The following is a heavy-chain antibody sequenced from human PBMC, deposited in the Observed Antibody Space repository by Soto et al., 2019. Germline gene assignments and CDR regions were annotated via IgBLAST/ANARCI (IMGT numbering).Heavy chain of an antibody. D-gene: IGHD3-10*01. CDR1: GGTFSSYA. J-gene: IGHJ6*02. Sequence: ASVKVSCKASGGTFSSYAISWVRQAPGQGLEWMGGIIPIFGTANYAQKFQGRVTITADESTSTAYMELSSLRSEDTAVYYCARSEWFGELSDYYYYGMDVWGQGTTVTVSS. CDR2: IIPIFGTA. CDR3: ARSEWFGELSDYYYYGMDV. V-gene: IGHV1-69*13.